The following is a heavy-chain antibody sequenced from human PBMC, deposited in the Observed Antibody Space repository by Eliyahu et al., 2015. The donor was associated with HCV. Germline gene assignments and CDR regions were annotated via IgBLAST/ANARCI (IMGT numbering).Heavy chain of an antibody. V-gene: IGHV4-4*07. CDR2: IFVSGST. Sequence: QVQLQESGPGLVKPSETLSLTCXVPGGSISSYSWNWIRQSAGKRLAWIGRIFVSGSTXYNPSLRSRVTMSKDTSKNYFSLRLTSVTAADTAVYFCARDVASVTTGVWYFDLWGRGTLVTVSS. CDR3: ARDVASVTTGVWYFDL. J-gene: IGHJ2*01. D-gene: IGHD4-17*01. CDR1: GGSISSYS.